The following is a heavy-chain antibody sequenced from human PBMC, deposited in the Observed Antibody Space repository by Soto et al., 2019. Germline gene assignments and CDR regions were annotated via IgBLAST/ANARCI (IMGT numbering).Heavy chain of an antibody. CDR3: ARENEEFDYLDY. CDR1: GFTFSSYG. D-gene: IGHD1-1*01. CDR2: IWYGGSNK. Sequence: QVQLVESGGGVVQPGRSLRLSCAASGFTFSSYGMHWVRQAAGKGLEWVAVIWYGGSNKYYADSVKGRFTISRDNSKTTLYLQMNSLRAEDTAVYYCARENEEFDYLDYWGQGTLVTVSS. V-gene: IGHV3-33*01. J-gene: IGHJ4*02.